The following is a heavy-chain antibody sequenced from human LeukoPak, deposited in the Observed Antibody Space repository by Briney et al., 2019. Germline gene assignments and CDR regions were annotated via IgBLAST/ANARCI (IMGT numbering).Heavy chain of an antibody. V-gene: IGHV1-2*04. CDR3: ARNYCSSTSCQGWDAFDI. CDR1: GYTFTGYY. Sequence: ASVKVSCKASGYTFTGYYMHWVRQAPGQGLEWMGWINPNSGGTNYAQKFQGWVTMTRDTSISTAYMELSRLRSDDTAVYYCARNYCSSTSCQGWDAFDIWGQGIMVTVSS. J-gene: IGHJ3*02. CDR2: INPNSGGT. D-gene: IGHD2-2*01.